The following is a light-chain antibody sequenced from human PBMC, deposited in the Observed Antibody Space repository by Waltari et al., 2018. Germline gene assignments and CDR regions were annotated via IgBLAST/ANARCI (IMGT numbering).Light chain of an antibody. V-gene: IGKV3-11*01. J-gene: IGKJ1*01. CDR3: QQRSNWPRT. CDR2: DAS. Sequence: EIVLTQSPATLSLSPGESATLSCRARQSVSSYLAWYQQRPGQAPRLLIYDASNRATGIPARFSGSGSGTDFTLTISSLEPEDFAVYYCQQRSNWPRTFGQGTKVEIK. CDR1: QSVSSY.